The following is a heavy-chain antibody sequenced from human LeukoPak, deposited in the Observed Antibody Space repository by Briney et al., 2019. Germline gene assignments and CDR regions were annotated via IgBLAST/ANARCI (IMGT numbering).Heavy chain of an antibody. D-gene: IGHD3-10*01. CDR3: ARLRGYGSGFDP. CDR1: GGSISSYY. Sequence: PPETLSLTCTVSGGSISSYYWSWIRQPPGKGLEWIGYIYYSGSTNYNPSLKSRVTISVDTSKNQFSLKLSSVTAADTAVYYCARLRGYGSGFDPWGQGTLVTVSS. CDR2: IYYSGST. J-gene: IGHJ5*02. V-gene: IGHV4-59*08.